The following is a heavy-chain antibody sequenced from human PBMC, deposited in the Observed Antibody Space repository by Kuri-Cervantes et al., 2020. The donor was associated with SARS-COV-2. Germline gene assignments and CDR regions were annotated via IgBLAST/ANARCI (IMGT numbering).Heavy chain of an antibody. V-gene: IGHV3-33*05. CDR1: GFTLSGYG. D-gene: IGHD3-22*01. CDR3: ARDSDTTGYYWYFDL. Sequence: GESLKISCAASGFTLSGYGIHWVRQAPGKGLEWVAATSADRTKEYYLDSVKGRFAISRDNSKNTVYLQINSLSAEDTAVYYCARDSDTTGYYWYFDLWGRGTLVTVSS. J-gene: IGHJ2*01. CDR2: TSADRTKE.